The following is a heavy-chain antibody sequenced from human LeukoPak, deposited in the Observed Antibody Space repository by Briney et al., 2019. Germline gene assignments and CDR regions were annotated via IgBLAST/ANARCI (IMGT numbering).Heavy chain of an antibody. D-gene: IGHD3-3*01. Sequence: PGGSLRLSCVASGFTFSSYSMNWVRRAPGKGLEWVSSISTSSSYKFYADSVKGRFTISRDNAKNSLYLQMNSLRAEDTAVYYWTRELEWLYIGYYMHVWGKRTTVTVSS. V-gene: IGHV3-21*01. CDR1: GFTFSSYS. CDR2: ISTSSSYK. CDR3: TRELEWLYIGYYMHV. J-gene: IGHJ6*03.